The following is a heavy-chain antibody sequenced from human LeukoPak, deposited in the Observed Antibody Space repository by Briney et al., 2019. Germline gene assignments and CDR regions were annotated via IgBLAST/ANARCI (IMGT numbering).Heavy chain of an antibody. CDR3: ARLSSTWDFDY. V-gene: IGHV3-33*01. Sequence: GRSLRLSCAASGFTFTYYGMHWVRQAPGDGLEWVAVIWSDRSGKYYADSVKGRFTISTDNSKNTLYLQMNSLGSEDTAVYYCARLSSTWDFDYWGQGTLVTVSS. CDR2: IWSDRSGK. J-gene: IGHJ4*02. CDR1: GFTFTYYG. D-gene: IGHD2-2*01.